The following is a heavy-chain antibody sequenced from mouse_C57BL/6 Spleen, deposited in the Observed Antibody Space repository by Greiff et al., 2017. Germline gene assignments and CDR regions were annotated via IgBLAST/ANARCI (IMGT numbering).Heavy chain of an antibody. CDR1: GFTFSSYA. V-gene: IGHV5-4*01. D-gene: IGHD4-1*01. CDR2: ISDGGSYT. CDR3: ARDELGRYFDV. Sequence: DVHLVESGGGLVKPGGSLKLSCAASGFTFSSYAMSWVRQTPEKRLEWVATISDGGSYTYYPDNVKGRFTISRDNAKNNLYLQMSHLKSEDTAMYYCARDELGRYFDVWGTGTTVTVSS. J-gene: IGHJ1*03.